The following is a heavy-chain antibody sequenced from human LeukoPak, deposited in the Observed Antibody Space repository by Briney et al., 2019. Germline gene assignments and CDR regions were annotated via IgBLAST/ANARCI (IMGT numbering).Heavy chain of an antibody. V-gene: IGHV3-74*01. CDR1: GFTFSSYW. J-gene: IGHJ4*02. CDR2: INSDGSTT. D-gene: IGHD6-13*01. CDR3: ARDGTAANFDY. Sequence: QPGGSLRLSCAASGFTFSSYWMHCVRQAPGKGLVWVSRINSDGSTTNYADSVKGRFTISRDNAKNTVYLQMNSLRAEDTAVYYCARDGTAANFDYWGQGTLLTVSS.